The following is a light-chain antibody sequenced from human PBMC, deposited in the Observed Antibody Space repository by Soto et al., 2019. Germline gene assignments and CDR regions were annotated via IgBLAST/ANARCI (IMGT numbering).Light chain of an antibody. CDR2: GAS. V-gene: IGKV3-20*01. CDR3: QQYGSSPIT. Sequence: EIVLTQSPGPLSLSPGKRATLWFRTCGCITACYLAWYQQKPGQAPRLLIYGASSRATGIPDRFSGSGSGTDFTLTISRLEPEDFAVYYCQQYGSSPITFGQGTRLEIK. J-gene: IGKJ5*01. CDR1: GCITACY.